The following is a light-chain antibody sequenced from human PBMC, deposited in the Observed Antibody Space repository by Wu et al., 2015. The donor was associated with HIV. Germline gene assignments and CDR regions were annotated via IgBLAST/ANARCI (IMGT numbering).Light chain of an antibody. Sequence: DIQMTQSPSSLSASVGDRVTITCRASQDIDNYLAWYQQKPGKVPKLLIYTASTLQSGVPSRFSGSGSGTHFVLTISSLQPEDAATYYCQKYNSAPWTFGQGTKVEIK. CDR3: QKYNSAPWT. CDR1: QDIDNY. V-gene: IGKV1-27*01. CDR2: TAS. J-gene: IGKJ1*01.